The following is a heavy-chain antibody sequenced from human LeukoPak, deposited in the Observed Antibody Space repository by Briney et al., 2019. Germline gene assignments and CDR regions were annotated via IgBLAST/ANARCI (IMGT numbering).Heavy chain of an antibody. Sequence: ASVKVSCKASGYTFTSYGISWVRQAPGQGLEWMEWISAYNGNTNYAQKLQGRVTMTTDTSTSTAYMELRSLRSDDTAVYYCAKAMRIAAASNYYYGMDVWGQGTTVTVSS. J-gene: IGHJ6*02. CDR2: ISAYNGNT. V-gene: IGHV1-18*01. CDR1: GYTFTSYG. D-gene: IGHD6-13*01. CDR3: AKAMRIAAASNYYYGMDV.